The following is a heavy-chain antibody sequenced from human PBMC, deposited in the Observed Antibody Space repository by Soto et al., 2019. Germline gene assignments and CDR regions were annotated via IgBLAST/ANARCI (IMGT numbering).Heavy chain of an antibody. J-gene: IGHJ4*02. CDR3: ARERRGHASFDY. Sequence: GGSLRLSCAASGFTFSSYSMNWVRQAPGKGLEWVSSISSSSSYIYYADSVKGRSTISRDNAKNSLYLQMNSLRAEDTAVYYCARERRGHASFDYWGQGTLVTVSS. V-gene: IGHV3-21*01. CDR2: ISSSSSYI. CDR1: GFTFSSYS. D-gene: IGHD2-2*01.